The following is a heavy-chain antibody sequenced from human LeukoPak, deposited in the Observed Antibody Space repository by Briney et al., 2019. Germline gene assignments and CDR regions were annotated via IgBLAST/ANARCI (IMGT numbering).Heavy chain of an antibody. V-gene: IGHV4-31*03. CDR2: IYYSGST. CDR1: GGSISSGGYY. CDR3: ARGPDDYSDYGGDY. D-gene: IGHD4-17*01. J-gene: IGHJ4*02. Sequence: SETLSLTCTVSGGSISSGGYYWSWIRQHPGKGLEWIGYIYYSGSTYYNPSLKSRVTISVDTSKNQFSLKLSSVTAADTAVYYCARGPDDYSDYGGDYWGQGTLVTVSS.